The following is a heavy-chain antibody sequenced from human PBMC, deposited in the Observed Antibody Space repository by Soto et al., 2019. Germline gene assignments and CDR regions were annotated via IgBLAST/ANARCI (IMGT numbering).Heavy chain of an antibody. J-gene: IGHJ5*02. CDR2: ISYDGSNK. Sequence: QVQLVESGGGVVQPGRSLRLSCAASGFTFSSYAMHWVRQAPGKGLEWVAVISYDGSNKYYADSVKGRFTISRDNSKNTLYLQMNSLRAEDTAVYYCARDSTKYNWNYGEDWFDPWGQGTLVTVSS. CDR3: ARDSTKYNWNYGEDWFDP. V-gene: IGHV3-30-3*01. D-gene: IGHD1-7*01. CDR1: GFTFSSYA.